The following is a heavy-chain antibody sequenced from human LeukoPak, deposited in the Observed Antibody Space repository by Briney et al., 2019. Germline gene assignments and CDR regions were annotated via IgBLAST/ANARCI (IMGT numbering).Heavy chain of an antibody. D-gene: IGHD6-13*01. Sequence: ASVKVSCKASGYTFTSYGISWVRQAPGQGLEWMGWISAYNGNTNYAQKLQGRVTMTTDTSTSTAYMELRSLRSDDTAVYYCARDPVSAAGTNRFDPWGQGTLVTVSS. CDR2: ISAYNGNT. V-gene: IGHV1-18*01. CDR1: GYTFTSYG. CDR3: ARDPVSAAGTNRFDP. J-gene: IGHJ5*02.